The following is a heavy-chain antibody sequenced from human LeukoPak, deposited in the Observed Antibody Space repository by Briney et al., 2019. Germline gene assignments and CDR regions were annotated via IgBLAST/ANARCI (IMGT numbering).Heavy chain of an antibody. J-gene: IGHJ4*02. CDR1: GFTFSDYY. Sequence: PGGSLRLSCAASGFTFSDYYMSWIRQAPGKGLEWVSYISSSGNGISYADSVKGRFTISRDNAKNSLYLQMNSLRAEDTAVYYCARADDSSSGYFDYWGQGTLVTVSS. D-gene: IGHD6-6*01. CDR2: ISSSGNGI. CDR3: ARADDSSSGYFDY. V-gene: IGHV3-11*04.